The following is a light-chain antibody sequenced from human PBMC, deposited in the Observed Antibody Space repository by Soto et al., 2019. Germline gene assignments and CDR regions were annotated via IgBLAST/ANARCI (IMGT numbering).Light chain of an antibody. J-gene: IGKJ1*01. CDR3: QHYNSYSEA. CDR1: QTISSW. V-gene: IGKV1-5*03. Sequence: DIQMTQSPSTLSGSVGDRVTITCRASQTISSWVASYEQKPGKAPKLLIYKASTLKSGVPSRFSGSGSGTEFTLTISSLQPDDFATYYCQHYNSYSEAFGQGTKVDIK. CDR2: KAS.